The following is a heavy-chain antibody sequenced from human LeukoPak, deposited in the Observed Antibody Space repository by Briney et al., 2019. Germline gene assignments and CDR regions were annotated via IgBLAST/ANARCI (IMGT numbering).Heavy chain of an antibody. J-gene: IGHJ5*02. V-gene: IGHV1-8*01. CDR3: ARGGAGTYYKRDGWFDP. CDR2: MNPNTGNT. CDR1: GYTFNSYD. D-gene: IGHD3-10*01. Sequence: VSVKVSCKASGYTFNSYDINWVRQATGQGLEWMGWMNPNTGNTGYGERFQGRVTMTRDNSISTAYMELISLTSEDTAVYYCARGGAGTYYKRDGWFDPWGQGTVVTVSS.